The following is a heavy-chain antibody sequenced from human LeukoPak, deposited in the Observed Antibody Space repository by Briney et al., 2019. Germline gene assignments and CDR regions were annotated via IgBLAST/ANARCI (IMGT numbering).Heavy chain of an antibody. J-gene: IGHJ4*02. CDR2: IKQDGSVK. CDR3: ARIGYSSSSFDY. D-gene: IGHD6-6*01. Sequence: PGGSLRLSCAASGFTFSNYWISWVRQAPGRGLEWVANIKQDGSVKYYVDSVKGRFTISRDNAKNSVYLQMNSLRAEDTALYYCARIGYSSSSFDYWGQGTLVTVSS. CDR1: GFTFSNYW. V-gene: IGHV3-7*01.